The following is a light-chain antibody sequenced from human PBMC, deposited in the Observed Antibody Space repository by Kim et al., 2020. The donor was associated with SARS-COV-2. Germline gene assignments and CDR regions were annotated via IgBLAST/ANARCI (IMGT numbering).Light chain of an antibody. CDR3: CSYAGDITFG. CDR1: NRDVGSYNL. J-gene: IGLJ3*02. CDR2: EVT. V-gene: IGLV2-23*02. Sequence: GQSITISCTGTNRDVGSYNLVSWYQQHPGKAPKLIIYEVTKRPSGVSNRFSGSNSGITASLTISGLQAEDEADYHCCSYAGDITFGFGGGTQLTVL.